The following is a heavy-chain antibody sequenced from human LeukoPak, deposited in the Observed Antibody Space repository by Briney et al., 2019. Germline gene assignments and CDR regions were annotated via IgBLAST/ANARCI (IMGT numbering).Heavy chain of an antibody. CDR2: IYPGDSDT. CDR1: GYIFTSYW. J-gene: IGHJ5*02. V-gene: IGHV5-51*01. CDR3: ARRYYGSGSYYNWFDP. D-gene: IGHD3-10*01. Sequence: GESLKISCKGAGYIFTSYWIGWVRQLPGKGLEWMGIIYPGDSDTRYSPSFQGQVTISADKSISTAYQQWSSLKASDTAMYYCARRYYGSGSYYNWFDPWGQGTLVTVSS.